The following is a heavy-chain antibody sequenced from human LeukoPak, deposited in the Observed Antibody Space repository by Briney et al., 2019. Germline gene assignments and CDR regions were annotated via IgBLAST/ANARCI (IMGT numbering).Heavy chain of an antibody. D-gene: IGHD3-3*01. J-gene: IGHJ4*02. V-gene: IGHV1-69*13. CDR2: IIPIFGTA. CDR3: ARGATTLYAFGY. Sequence: SVKVSCKASGGTFSSYAISWVRQAPGLGLEWRGGIIPIFGTANYAQKFQGRVTITADESTRTAYMELSSLRSEDTAVYYCARGATTLYAFGYWGQGTLVTVSS. CDR1: GGTFSSYA.